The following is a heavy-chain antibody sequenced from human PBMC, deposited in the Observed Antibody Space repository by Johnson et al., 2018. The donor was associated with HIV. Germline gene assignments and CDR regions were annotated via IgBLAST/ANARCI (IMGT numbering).Heavy chain of an antibody. CDR2: IKSKTDGGTT. V-gene: IGHV3-15*01. CDR3: TTGGGYEVGNAFDI. J-gene: IGHJ3*02. D-gene: IGHD5-12*01. Sequence: VQLMESGGGLVKPGGSLRLSCAASGFTFSNAWMSWVRQAPGKGLEWVGRIKSKTDGGTTDYAAPVKGRFTISRDDSKNTLYLQMNSLKTEDTAVYYCTTGGGYEVGNAFDIWGQGTIVTVSS. CDR1: GFTFSNAW.